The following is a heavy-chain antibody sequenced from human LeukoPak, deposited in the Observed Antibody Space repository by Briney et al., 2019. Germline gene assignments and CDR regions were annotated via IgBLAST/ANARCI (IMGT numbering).Heavy chain of an antibody. CDR2: IKEGGSAK. J-gene: IGHJ3*02. CDR1: GFTFGSNW. CDR3: XXXXXXFDWYLGRSAFDI. V-gene: IGHV3-7*01. D-gene: IGHD3-9*01. Sequence: GGSLRLSCAPFGFTFGSNWIGWVRQAAGKWLEWVANIKEGGSAKSRLASVEGRFTNTRASAKTPLYRQLRRLRAEHWVSYRXXXXXXXFDWYLGRSAFDIWGQGTMVTVSS.